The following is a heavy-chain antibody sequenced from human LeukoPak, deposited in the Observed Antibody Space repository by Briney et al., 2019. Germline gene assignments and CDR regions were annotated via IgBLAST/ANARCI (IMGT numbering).Heavy chain of an antibody. V-gene: IGHV4-4*07. Sequence: SETLSLTCTVSGGSISTFYWSWIRQPAGKGLEWIGRVFTSGSTNYNPSLKSRLTMSVDTSKNQFSLKLSSVTAADTAVYYCARYSGSENFDYWGQGTLVTVSS. D-gene: IGHD1-26*01. J-gene: IGHJ4*02. CDR1: GGSISTFY. CDR3: ARYSGSENFDY. CDR2: VFTSGST.